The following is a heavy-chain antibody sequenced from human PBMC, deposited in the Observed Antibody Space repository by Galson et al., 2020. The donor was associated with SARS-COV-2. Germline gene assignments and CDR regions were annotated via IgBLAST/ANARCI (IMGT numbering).Heavy chain of an antibody. V-gene: IGHV1-2*02. Sequence: ASVKVSCKASGYTFTGYYMPWVRQAPGQGLEWMGWINPNSGGTNDAQKFQGRVTMTRDTSISTAYMELSRLRSDDTAVYYCARTQGITMVRGVLYFDYWGQGTLVTVSS. CDR2: INPNSGGT. J-gene: IGHJ4*02. CDR1: GYTFTGYY. CDR3: ARTQGITMVRGVLYFDY. D-gene: IGHD3-10*01.